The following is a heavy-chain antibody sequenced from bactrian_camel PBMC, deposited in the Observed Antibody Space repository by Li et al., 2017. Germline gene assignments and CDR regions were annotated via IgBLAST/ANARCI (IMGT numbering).Heavy chain of an antibody. CDR1: GFTFYASD. D-gene: IGHD2*01. Sequence: HVQLVESGGGSVQAGGSLTLSCTASGFTFYASDIGWYRQAPVSECELVSSSRSDGTTSYAESVKGRFTISQDNAKNTIELQMDGLKPGDTAMYYCSTFRSAGDCYTDNRPHYWGQGTQVTVS. CDR3: STFRSAGDCYTDNRPHY. V-gene: IGHV3S55*01. J-gene: IGHJ4*01. CDR2: SRSDGTT.